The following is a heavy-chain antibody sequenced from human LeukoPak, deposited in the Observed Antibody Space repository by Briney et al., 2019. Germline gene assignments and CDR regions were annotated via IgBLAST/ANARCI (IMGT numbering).Heavy chain of an antibody. CDR3: ARVYYGSGSYPFDY. D-gene: IGHD3-10*01. Sequence: KPSETLSLTCIVSGGSISSYYWSWIRQPAGKGLEWIGRIFPSGSTNYNPSLKSRVTMSVDTSKNQLSLKLTSVTAADTAVYYCARVYYGSGSYPFDYWGQGTLVTVSS. V-gene: IGHV4-4*07. J-gene: IGHJ4*02. CDR2: IFPSGST. CDR1: GGSISSYY.